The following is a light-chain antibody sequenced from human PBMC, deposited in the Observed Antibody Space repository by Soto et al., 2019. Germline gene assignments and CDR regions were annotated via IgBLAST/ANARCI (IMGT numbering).Light chain of an antibody. CDR2: GAS. CDR1: ESVSSD. J-gene: IGKJ5*01. V-gene: IGKV3-11*01. CDR3: QQRSNWPPIT. Sequence: ERVMTQSPATLSVSPGERATLSCRASESVSSDIAWYQQKPGQAPRLLIYGASTRATGIPDRFSGSGSGTDFTLTISSLEPEDFAVYYCQQRSNWPPITFGQGTRLEIK.